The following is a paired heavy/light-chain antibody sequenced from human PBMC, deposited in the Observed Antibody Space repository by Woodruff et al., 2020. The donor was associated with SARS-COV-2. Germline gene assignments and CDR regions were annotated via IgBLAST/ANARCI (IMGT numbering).Heavy chain of an antibody. V-gene: IGHV1-69*06. D-gene: IGHD5-12*01. Sequence: QVQLVQSGAEVKKPGSSVKVSCKASGGTFSSYAISWVRQAPGQGLEWMGGIIPIFGTANYAQKFQGRVTITADKSTSTAYMELSSLRSEDTAVYYCARGSSGYDFYYYYYMDVWGKGTTVTVSS. J-gene: IGHJ6*03. CDR1: GGTFSSYA. CDR2: IIPIFGTA. CDR3: ARGSSGYDFYYYYYMDV.
Light chain of an antibody. CDR3: CSYAGSSTFSVV. CDR2: EGS. J-gene: IGLJ2*01. Sequence: QSALTQPASVSGSPGQSITISCTGTSSDVGSYNLVSWYQQHPGKAPKLMIYEGSKRPSGVSNRFSGSKSGNTASLTISGLQAEDEADYYCCSYAGSSTFSVVFGGGTKLTVL. V-gene: IGLV2-23*03. CDR1: SSDVGSYNL.